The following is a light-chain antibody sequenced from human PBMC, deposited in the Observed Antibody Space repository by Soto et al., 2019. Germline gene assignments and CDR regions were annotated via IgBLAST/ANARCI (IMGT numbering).Light chain of an antibody. CDR2: SND. CDR3: SAWDDSLSGPL. CDR1: SSNIGTNY. V-gene: IGLV1-47*01. Sequence: QSVLTQSLSASGTPGQRVIISCSGTSSNIGTNYVYWYQQLPGTAPKVLIYSNDKRPSGVPNRFSGSKSGTSASLAISGLRSEDEADYYCSAWDDSLSGPLFGGGTKVTVL. J-gene: IGLJ2*01.